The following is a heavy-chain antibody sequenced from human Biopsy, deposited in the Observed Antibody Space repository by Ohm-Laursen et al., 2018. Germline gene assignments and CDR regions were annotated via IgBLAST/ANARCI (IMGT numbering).Heavy chain of an antibody. J-gene: IGHJ3*02. CDR1: GDSINNYY. Sequence: GTLSLTCTVSGDSINNYYWSWIRQPAGKGLEWIGRIYTNGSPNYNLSLESRVTMSVDTSKNQFSLNLRSVTAADTAVYYCARGTGRYYVYGAFDIWGQGTVVTVSS. D-gene: IGHD1-26*01. CDR3: ARGTGRYYVYGAFDI. V-gene: IGHV4-4*07. CDR2: IYTNGSP.